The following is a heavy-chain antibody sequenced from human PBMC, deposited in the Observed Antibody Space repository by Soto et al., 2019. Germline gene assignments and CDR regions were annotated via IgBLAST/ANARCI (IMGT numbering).Heavy chain of an antibody. CDR3: ARGKWLRSNFDY. V-gene: IGHV4-34*01. Sequence: SETLSLTCAVYGGSFSGYYWSWIRQPPGKGLEWIGEINHSGSTNYNPSLKSRVTISVDTSKNQFSLKLSSVTAADTAVYYCARGKWLRSNFDYWGQGTMVTAPQ. D-gene: IGHD5-12*01. CDR2: INHSGST. J-gene: IGHJ4*02. CDR1: GGSFSGYY.